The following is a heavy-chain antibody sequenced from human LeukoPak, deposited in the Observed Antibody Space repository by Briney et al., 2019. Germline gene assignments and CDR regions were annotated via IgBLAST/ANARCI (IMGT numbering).Heavy chain of an antibody. Sequence: SGPTLVNPTQTLTLTCTFSGFSLSTSGVGVGWIRQPPGKALEWLALIYWDDDKRYSPSLKSRLTITKDTSKNQVVLTMTNMDPVDTATYYCAHWPEITFNYCSGGSCYSNAFDIWGQGTMVTVSS. J-gene: IGHJ3*02. V-gene: IGHV2-5*02. CDR2: IYWDDDK. CDR3: AHWPEITFNYCSGGSCYSNAFDI. CDR1: GFSLSTSGVG. D-gene: IGHD2-15*01.